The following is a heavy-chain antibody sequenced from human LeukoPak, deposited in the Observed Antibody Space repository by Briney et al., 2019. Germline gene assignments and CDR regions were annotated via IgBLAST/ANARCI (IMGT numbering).Heavy chain of an antibody. CDR1: GFTFDDYA. Sequence: GRSLRLSCAASGFTFDDYAMHWVRQAPGKGLEWVSHISWNSGSITYADSVKGRFTISRDNAKNSLYLQMNSLRAEDTALYYCARDAVDTANAVWGQGTTVTVSS. D-gene: IGHD5-18*01. J-gene: IGHJ6*02. V-gene: IGHV3-9*01. CDR3: ARDAVDTANAV. CDR2: ISWNSGSI.